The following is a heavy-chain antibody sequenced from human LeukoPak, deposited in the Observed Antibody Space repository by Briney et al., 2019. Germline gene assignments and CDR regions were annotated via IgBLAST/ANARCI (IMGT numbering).Heavy chain of an antibody. CDR3: AKDGGKYYNFWSGPKE. Sequence: PGSSQTLSCAASGFTFRHYAMSWARHAPGKGREWVSAITGSGDSTYYADSVKGRFAISRDNSKNTLYLQLNSLRDEDTDLYYCAKDGGKYYNFWSGPKEWGQGTVVTVSS. CDR2: ITGSGDST. J-gene: IGHJ4*02. D-gene: IGHD3-3*01. CDR1: GFTFRHYA. V-gene: IGHV3-23*01.